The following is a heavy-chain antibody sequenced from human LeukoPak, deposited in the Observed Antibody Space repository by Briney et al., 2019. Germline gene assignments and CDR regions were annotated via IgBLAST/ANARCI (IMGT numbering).Heavy chain of an antibody. J-gene: IGHJ4*02. CDR1: GFTFSSYA. D-gene: IGHD2-2*01. CDR3: AKGLGYCSSTSCYAFDY. CDR2: ISGSGGST. Sequence: GGSLRLSCAASGFTFSSYAMSWVRQAPGKGLEWVSAISGSGGSTYYPDSGKGRFTISRDNSKNTLYLQMNSLRAEDTAVYYCAKGLGYCSSTSCYAFDYWGQGTLVTVSS. V-gene: IGHV3-23*01.